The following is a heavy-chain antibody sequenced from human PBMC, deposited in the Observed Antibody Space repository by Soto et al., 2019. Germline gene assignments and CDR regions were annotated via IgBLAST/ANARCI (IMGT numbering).Heavy chain of an antibody. Sequence: GGSLTLSCAASGFTFSNDVMHWVRHAPGKGLVWVSRVSPDWSTTSYADSVKVRFTISRDHSKNTLYFQMNSPSDEGTALYSCARDLDWALYDYWGQGTTVTVSS. V-gene: IGHV3-74*01. CDR1: GFTFSNDV. D-gene: IGHD3-3*01. CDR2: VSPDWSTT. J-gene: IGHJ4*02. CDR3: ARDLDWALYDY.